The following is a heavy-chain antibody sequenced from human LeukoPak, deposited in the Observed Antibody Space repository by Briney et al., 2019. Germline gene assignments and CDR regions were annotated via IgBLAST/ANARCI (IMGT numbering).Heavy chain of an antibody. J-gene: IGHJ3*02. CDR2: INYSGNT. V-gene: IGHV4-30-4*01. CDR1: GGSIGSGNSY. D-gene: IGHD6-6*01. CDR3: ARTSIAARRANAFDI. Sequence: SETLSLTCTVSGGSIGSGNSYWSWIRQPPGKGLEWVGSINYSGNTYYNPSLKSRVTISVDRSKNQFSLKLSSVTAADTAVYYCARTSIAARRANAFDIWGQGTMVTVSS.